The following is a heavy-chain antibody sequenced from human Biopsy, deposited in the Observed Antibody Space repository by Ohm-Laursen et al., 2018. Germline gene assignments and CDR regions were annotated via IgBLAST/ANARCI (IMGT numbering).Heavy chain of an antibody. Sequence: SETLSLTCPVFGKTFSDYQWSWIRQPPGKGLEWIGQINQAGTTNYNPSLKSRVSISADASKYKFSLRLTSVTAADTAVYLCGNEVHGRDYWGLGAQVTVSS. V-gene: IGHV4-34*08. D-gene: IGHD2-15*01. CDR1: GKTFSDYQ. CDR2: INQAGTT. J-gene: IGHJ4*02. CDR3: GNEVHGRDY.